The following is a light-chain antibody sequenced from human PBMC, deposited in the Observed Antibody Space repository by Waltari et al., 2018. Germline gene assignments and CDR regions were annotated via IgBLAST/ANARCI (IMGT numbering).Light chain of an antibody. J-gene: IGKJ1*01. V-gene: IGKV3-20*01. CDR3: QKYDRLPAT. Sequence: EIVLTQSTGTLSLSPGDRATPSCRASQSVSSYLVWYQQKPGQAPRLLIYAASIRATGIPDRFSGSGSGTDFSLTISRLEPEDFAVYYCQKYDRLPATFGQGTKVEIK. CDR1: QSVSSY. CDR2: AAS.